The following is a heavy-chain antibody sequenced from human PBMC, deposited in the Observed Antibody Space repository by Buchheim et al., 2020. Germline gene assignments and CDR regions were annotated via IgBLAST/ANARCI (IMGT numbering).Heavy chain of an antibody. CDR3: ARDDFSGAMPAAIDY. V-gene: IGHV3-21*01. CDR1: GFTFNTYT. CDR2: ISSTSSYI. Sequence: EVQLVESGGGLVKPGGSLRLSCAASGFTFNTYTMNWVRQAPGMGLEWVSSISSTSSYIYYADSAKGRFTISRDNAKNSLFLQMNSLRVEDTALYYCARDDFSGAMPAAIDYWGQGTL. D-gene: IGHD2-2*01. J-gene: IGHJ4*02.